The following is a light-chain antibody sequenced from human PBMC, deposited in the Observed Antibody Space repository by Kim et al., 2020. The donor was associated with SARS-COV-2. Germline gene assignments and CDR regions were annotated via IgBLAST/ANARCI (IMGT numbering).Light chain of an antibody. V-gene: IGKV3-20*01. J-gene: IGKJ2*01. CDR3: QKYGTSPYT. Sequence: EIVLTQSPGTLSLSPGERATLSCRASQSVSSSYLAWYQKKPGQAPRLIIYGAASRATGIADSFSGSGSGTDFTLTISRLEPEDFAVYYCQKYGTSPYTFGQGTKLEIK. CDR1: QSVSSSY. CDR2: GAA.